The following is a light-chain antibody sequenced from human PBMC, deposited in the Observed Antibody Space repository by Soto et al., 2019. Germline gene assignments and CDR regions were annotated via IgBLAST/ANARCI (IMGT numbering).Light chain of an antibody. V-gene: IGKV1-12*01. CDR3: QQATTFPIT. CDR2: AAS. CDR1: QSLSSW. J-gene: IGKJ3*01. Sequence: DIQMTQSPSSVSASVGDRVTITCRASQSLSSWLAWYQQKPGKAPKLLIYAASSLQSGVPSRFSGSGSGTDFNFTISSLQPEDFATYYCQQATTFPITFGPGTKADV.